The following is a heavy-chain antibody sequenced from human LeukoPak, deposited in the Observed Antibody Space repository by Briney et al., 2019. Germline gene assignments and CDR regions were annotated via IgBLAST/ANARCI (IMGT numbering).Heavy chain of an antibody. J-gene: IGHJ4*02. Sequence: GGSLRLSCAASGFTFDDYAMHWVRQAPGKGLEWVSSISSTGAYIYYADSLKGRFTISRDNAKNSLYLQMNSLRADDTAVYYCARGLAAAGTRGPYWGQGTLVTVSS. D-gene: IGHD6-13*01. V-gene: IGHV3-21*01. CDR3: ARGLAAAGTRGPY. CDR2: ISSTGAYI. CDR1: GFTFDDYA.